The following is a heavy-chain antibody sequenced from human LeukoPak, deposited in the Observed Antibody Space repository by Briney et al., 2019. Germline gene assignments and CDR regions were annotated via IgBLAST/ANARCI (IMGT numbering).Heavy chain of an antibody. V-gene: IGHV3-30*18. CDR1: GFTFSSYG. CDR3: AKDEVGAFDY. J-gene: IGHJ4*02. Sequence: GGSPRLSCAASGFTFSSYGMHWVRQAPGKGLEWVAVISYDGSNKYYADSVKGRFTIPRDNSKNTLYLQMNSLRAEDTAVYYCAKDEVGAFDYWGQGTLVTVSS. CDR2: ISYDGSNK. D-gene: IGHD1-26*01.